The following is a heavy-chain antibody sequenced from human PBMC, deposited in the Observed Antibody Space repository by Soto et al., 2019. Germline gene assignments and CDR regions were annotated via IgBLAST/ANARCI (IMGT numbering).Heavy chain of an antibody. Sequence: EVQLVESGGGLVQPGGSLRLSCAASGFTFSSYEMNWVRQAPGKGLEWVSYISSSGSTIYYADSVKGRFTISRDNAKNSLYLQMNSLRAEDTAVYYCARDLYYDILTGYYDLDYYYGMDVWGQGTTVTVSS. CDR1: GFTFSSYE. CDR2: ISSSGSTI. V-gene: IGHV3-48*03. D-gene: IGHD3-9*01. CDR3: ARDLYYDILTGYYDLDYYYGMDV. J-gene: IGHJ6*02.